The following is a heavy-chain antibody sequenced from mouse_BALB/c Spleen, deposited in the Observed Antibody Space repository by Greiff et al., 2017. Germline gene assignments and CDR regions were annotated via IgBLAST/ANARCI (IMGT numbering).Heavy chain of an antibody. CDR3: ASPYPAAWFAY. CDR2: INPSTGYT. V-gene: IGHV1-7*01. J-gene: IGHJ3*01. CDR1: GYTFTSYW. Sequence: VQLKESGAELAKPGASVKMSCKASGYTFTSYWMHWVKQRPGQGLEWIGYINPSTGYTEYNQKFKDKATLTADKSSSTAYMQLSSLTSEDSAVYYCASPYPAAWFAYWGQGTLVTVSA. D-gene: IGHD2-10*01.